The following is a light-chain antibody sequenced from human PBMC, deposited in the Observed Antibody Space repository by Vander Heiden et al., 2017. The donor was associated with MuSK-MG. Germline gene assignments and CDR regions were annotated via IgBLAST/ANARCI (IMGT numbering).Light chain of an antibody. CDR3: HQDDYSPLT. CDR2: DAS. J-gene: IGKJ4*01. CDR1: QSVTNSY. V-gene: IGKV3-20*01. Sequence: EIVLTQSPGTLSLSPGERATLSCKASQSVTNSYLAWYQQKPGQAPRLLIYDASNRATGIPDRFSGSASGTDFTLTVSILDPEDLAVYYCHQDDYSPLTFGGGTKVEIE.